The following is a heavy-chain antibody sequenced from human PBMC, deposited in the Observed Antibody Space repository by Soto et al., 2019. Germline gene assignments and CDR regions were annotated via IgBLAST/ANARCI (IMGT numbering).Heavy chain of an antibody. J-gene: IGHJ3*02. CDR3: ARMRVGAKFDAFDI. CDR2: IYYSGST. Sequence: SETLSLTCTVSGGSISSYYWSWIRQPPGKGLEWIGCIYYSGSTNYNPSLKSRVTISVDTSKNQFSLKLSSVTTADTAVYYCARMRVGAKFDAFDIWGQGTMVTVSS. V-gene: IGHV4-59*01. D-gene: IGHD3-16*01. CDR1: GGSISSYY.